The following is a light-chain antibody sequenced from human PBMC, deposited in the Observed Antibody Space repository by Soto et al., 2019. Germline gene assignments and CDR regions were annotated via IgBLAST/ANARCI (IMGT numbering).Light chain of an antibody. CDR3: AAWDDSLSGPVV. V-gene: IGLV1-47*01. J-gene: IGLJ2*01. CDR2: RNN. CDR1: SSNIGSNY. Sequence: QSVLTQPPSASGTPGQRVTISCSGSSSNIGSNYVYWYQQLPGTAPKLLIYRNNQRPSGVPDRFSGSKSGTSASLAISGLRSEGEADYYCAAWDDSLSGPVVFGGGTKLTVL.